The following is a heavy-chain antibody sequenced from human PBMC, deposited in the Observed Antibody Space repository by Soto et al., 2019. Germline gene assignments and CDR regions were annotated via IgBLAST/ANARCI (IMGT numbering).Heavy chain of an antibody. CDR1: GGSISSGGYY. CDR2: IYYSGST. J-gene: IGHJ4*02. Sequence: PSETLSLTCTVSGGSISSGGYYWSWIRQHSGKGLEWIGYIYYSGSTYYNPSLKSRVTISVDTSKNQFSLKLSSVTAADTAVYYCARAPLTYYYDSSGHLPGDFDYWGQGTLVTVSS. V-gene: IGHV4-31*03. CDR3: ARAPLTYYYDSSGHLPGDFDY. D-gene: IGHD3-22*01.